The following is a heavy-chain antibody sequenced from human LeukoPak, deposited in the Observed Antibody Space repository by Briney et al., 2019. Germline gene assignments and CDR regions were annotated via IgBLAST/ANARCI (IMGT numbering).Heavy chain of an antibody. Sequence: PSETLSLTCSVSSGSISFHYWSWLRQPPGKGLEWLGFIYYSGTTRYNPSLRGRVTMSADTSKNHFSLKLTSVTAADTAVYYCARLLNNDRSGDPDTFDIWGQGTMVTVSS. J-gene: IGHJ3*02. CDR1: SGSISFHY. V-gene: IGHV4-59*11. D-gene: IGHD3-22*01. CDR2: IYYSGTT. CDR3: ARLLNNDRSGDPDTFDI.